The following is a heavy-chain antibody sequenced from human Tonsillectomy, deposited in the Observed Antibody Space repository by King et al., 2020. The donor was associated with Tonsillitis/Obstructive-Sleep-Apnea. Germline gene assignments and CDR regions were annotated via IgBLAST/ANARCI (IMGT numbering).Heavy chain of an antibody. V-gene: IGHV3-23*04. J-gene: IGHJ4*02. CDR3: AKENDFWSGYTDY. D-gene: IGHD3-3*01. CDR1: GFTFSSYA. CDR2: ISGGGGST. Sequence: EVQLVESGGGLVQPGGSLRLSCAASGFTFSSYAMSWGRQAPGKGLEWVSAISGGGGSTYNAESVKGRFTITRDNSNNTRYLQMNSRRAEDTAVYYCAKENDFWSGYTDYWGQGTLVTVSS.